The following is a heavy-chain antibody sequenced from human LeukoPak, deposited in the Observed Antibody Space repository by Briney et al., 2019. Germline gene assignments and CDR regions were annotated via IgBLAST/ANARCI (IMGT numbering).Heavy chain of an antibody. CDR3: ARENSHQLPYTLDY. CDR2: IKQDGSEK. D-gene: IGHD2-2*01. J-gene: IGHJ4*02. V-gene: IGHV3-7*01. Sequence: GESLRLSCAGSGFTFSSHWMTWVRQAPGKGLEWVANIKQDGSEKYSVDSVKGRFTISRDNAKNSLYLQMNSLRPEDTAVYYCARENSHQLPYTLDYWGQGTLVTVSS. CDR1: GFTFSSHW.